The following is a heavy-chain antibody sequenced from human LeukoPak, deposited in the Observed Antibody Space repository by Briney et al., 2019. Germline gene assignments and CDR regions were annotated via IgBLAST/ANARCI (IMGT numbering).Heavy chain of an antibody. CDR2: ITSSSSYV. CDR3: ARGGDGYTP. Sequence: GGSLRLSCAASGFTVSSNYMSWVRQAPGKGLEWVSSITSSSSYVYYADSLKGRFTISRDNAKNSLYLQMNSLRAEDTAMYYCARGGDGYTPWGQGTLVTVSS. CDR1: GFTVSSNY. V-gene: IGHV3-21*01. D-gene: IGHD5-24*01. J-gene: IGHJ5*02.